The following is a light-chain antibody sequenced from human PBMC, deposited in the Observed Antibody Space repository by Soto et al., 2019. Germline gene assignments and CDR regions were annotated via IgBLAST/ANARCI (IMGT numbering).Light chain of an antibody. CDR2: DAS. Sequence: EIVMAQSPATLSVSPGEGATLSCRASQSVSTHLAWYQQKPGQAPRLLIYDASTRATGVPARFRGSGSGTEFTLTITSLQSEDFTVYYCQQYKNWPPLTFGGGTKVEIK. CDR3: QQYKNWPPLT. CDR1: QSVSTH. J-gene: IGKJ4*01. V-gene: IGKV3-15*01.